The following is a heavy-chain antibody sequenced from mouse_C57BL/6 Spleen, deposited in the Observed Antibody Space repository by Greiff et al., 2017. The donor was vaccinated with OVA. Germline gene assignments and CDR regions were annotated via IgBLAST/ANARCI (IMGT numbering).Heavy chain of an antibody. J-gene: IGHJ4*01. Sequence: EVQLVESGGGLVKPGGSLKLSCAASGFTFSDYGMHWVRQAPEKGLEWVAYISSGSSTIYYADTVKGRFTISRDNAKNTLFLQMTSLRSEDTAMYYCAREIYYGYDKEYAMDYWGQGTSVTVSS. V-gene: IGHV5-17*01. CDR3: AREIYYGYDKEYAMDY. D-gene: IGHD2-2*01. CDR2: ISSGSSTI. CDR1: GFTFSDYG.